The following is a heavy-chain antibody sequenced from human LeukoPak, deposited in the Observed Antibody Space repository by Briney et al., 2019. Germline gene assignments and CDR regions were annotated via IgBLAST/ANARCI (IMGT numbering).Heavy chain of an antibody. J-gene: IGHJ3*02. CDR3: ASTKGLMGHGDAFDI. Sequence: GASVKVSCKSSGYTFTSYGISWVRQAPGQGLGWVGWISAYNGNTNYAQKLQGRVTMTTYTSTSAAYMELRSLRSDDTAVYYCASTKGLMGHGDAFDIWGQGTMVTVSS. D-gene: IGHD2-8*01. V-gene: IGHV1-18*01. CDR1: GYTFTSYG. CDR2: ISAYNGNT.